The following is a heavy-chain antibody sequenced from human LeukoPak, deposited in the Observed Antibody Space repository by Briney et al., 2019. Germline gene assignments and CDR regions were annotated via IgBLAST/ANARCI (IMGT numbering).Heavy chain of an antibody. V-gene: IGHV1-2*02. CDR1: GYTFTSYG. CDR2: INPNSGGT. J-gene: IGHJ4*02. D-gene: IGHD6-6*01. CDR3: ARDLIEYSSSDYDY. Sequence: GASVKVSCKASGYTFTSYGISWVRQAPGQGLEWMGWINPNSGGTNYAQKFQGRVTMTRDTSISTAYMELSRLRSDDTAVYYCARDLIEYSSSDYDYWGQGTLVTVSS.